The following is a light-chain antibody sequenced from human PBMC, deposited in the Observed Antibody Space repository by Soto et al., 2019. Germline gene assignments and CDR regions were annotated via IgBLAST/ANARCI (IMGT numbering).Light chain of an antibody. CDR2: DAS. CDR1: QSVGSY. CDR3: QPRSSWPT. V-gene: IGKV3-11*01. J-gene: IGKJ4*01. Sequence: EIVLTQSPVTLSLSPGERATFSCRASQSVGSYLVWYQQKPGQAPRLLIFDASTRATDIPDRFSGSGSGTDFTLTISRLEPEDFAIYYCQPRSSWPTFGGGTRVEIK.